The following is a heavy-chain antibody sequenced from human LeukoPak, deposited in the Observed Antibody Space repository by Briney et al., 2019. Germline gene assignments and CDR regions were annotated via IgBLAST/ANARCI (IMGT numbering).Heavy chain of an antibody. Sequence: PGGSLRLSCAVSGSTFSRYAMHWFRQAPGKGLEWVAVISYDGSNKYYADSVKGRFTISRDNSKNTLYLQMNSLRAEDTAVYYCAKGKAVRGVIIDWGQGTLVTVSS. D-gene: IGHD3-10*01. V-gene: IGHV3-30*04. J-gene: IGHJ4*02. CDR3: AKGKAVRGVIID. CDR1: GSTFSRYA. CDR2: ISYDGSNK.